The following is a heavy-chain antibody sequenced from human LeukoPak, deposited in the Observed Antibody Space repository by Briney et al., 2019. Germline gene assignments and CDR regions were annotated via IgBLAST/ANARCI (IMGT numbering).Heavy chain of an antibody. J-gene: IGHJ6*02. CDR1: GFTFSSYA. CDR2: ISGSGGST. Sequence: RGSLRLSCAASGFTFSSYAMSWVRQAPGKGLEWVSAISGSGGSTYYADSVKGRFTISRDNSKNTLYLQMNSLRAEDTAVYYCAXGSXGWAYYYYGMDVWGQGTTVTVSS. D-gene: IGHD6-19*01. V-gene: IGHV3-23*01. CDR3: AXGSXGWAYYYYGMDV.